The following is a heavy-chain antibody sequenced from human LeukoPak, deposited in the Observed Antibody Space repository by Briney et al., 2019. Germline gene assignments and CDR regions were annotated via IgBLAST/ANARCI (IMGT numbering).Heavy chain of an antibody. V-gene: IGHV3-30*02. CDR2: IRYDGSNK. Sequence: GGSLRLSCAASGFTFSSYGMHWVRQAPGKGLEWVAFIRYDGSNKYYADSVKGRFTISRDNSKNTLYLQMNSLRAEDTAVYYCAKDVTYYYDSSGSFDYWGQGTLVTVSS. CDR3: AKDVTYYYDSSGSFDY. J-gene: IGHJ4*02. CDR1: GFTFSSYG. D-gene: IGHD3-22*01.